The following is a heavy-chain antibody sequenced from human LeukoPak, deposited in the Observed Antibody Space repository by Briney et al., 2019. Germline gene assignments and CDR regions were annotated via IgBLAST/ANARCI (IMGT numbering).Heavy chain of an antibody. Sequence: ASVKVSCKTSGYAFTAYTVHWVRQGPGQRLEWMGGINAGDGYKQYSQHFQGRVAMTTDTSTRTAYMELRSLRSDDTAVYYCARGGDYSPSADDYWGQGTLVTVSS. V-gene: IGHV1-3*01. J-gene: IGHJ4*02. CDR1: GYAFTAYT. CDR2: INAGDGYK. D-gene: IGHD4-17*01. CDR3: ARGGDYSPSADDY.